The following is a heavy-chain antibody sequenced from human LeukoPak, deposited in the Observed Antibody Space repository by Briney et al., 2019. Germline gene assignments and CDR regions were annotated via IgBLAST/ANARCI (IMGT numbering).Heavy chain of an antibody. CDR3: ARLWIVATWFDA. CDR1: NGSMTSDSYY. D-gene: IGHD2-2*03. CDR2: IFYSGKT. V-gene: IGHV4-39*02. J-gene: IGHJ5*02. Sequence: SETLSLTCTVSNGSMTSDSYYWAWVRQPPGKGLEWIGTIFYSGKTYYSASLKSRVTASLDTSKKNFSLRLSSVTAADTAVYYCARLWIVATWFDAWGQGALVTVSS.